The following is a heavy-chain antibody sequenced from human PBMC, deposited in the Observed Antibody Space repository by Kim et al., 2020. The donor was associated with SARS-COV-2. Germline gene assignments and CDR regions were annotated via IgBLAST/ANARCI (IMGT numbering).Heavy chain of an antibody. CDR3: ARVNTAMVWEGYYFDY. CDR2: IYYSGST. Sequence: SETLSLTCTVSGGSISSYYWSWIRQPPGKGLEWIGYIYYSGSTNYNPSLKSRVTISVDTSKNQFSLKLSSVTAADTAVYYCARVNTAMVWEGYYFDYWGQGTLVTVSS. CDR1: GGSISSYY. V-gene: IGHV4-59*01. D-gene: IGHD5-18*01. J-gene: IGHJ4*02.